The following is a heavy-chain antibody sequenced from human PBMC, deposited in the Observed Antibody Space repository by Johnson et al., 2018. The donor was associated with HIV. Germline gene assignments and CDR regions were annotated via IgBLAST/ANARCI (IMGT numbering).Heavy chain of an antibody. Sequence: VQLVESGGGGVQPGRSLRLSCATSGFTFSSYWMTWVRQAPGKGLEWVANIKQDGSEKYYVDSVKGRFTISRDNAKNSLYLQMNSLRAEDTAVYYCARDLHAFDIWGQGTMVTVSS. V-gene: IGHV3-7*01. J-gene: IGHJ3*02. CDR3: ARDLHAFDI. CDR1: GFTFSSYW. CDR2: IKQDGSEK.